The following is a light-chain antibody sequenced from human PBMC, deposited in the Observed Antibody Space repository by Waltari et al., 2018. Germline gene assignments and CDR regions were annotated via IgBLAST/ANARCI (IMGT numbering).Light chain of an antibody. CDR3: NSRDSSGNHLVL. Sequence: SSELTQDPAVSVALGQTVRITCQGDSLRSYYASWYQQKPGQAPVLVTYGKNKRPSGIPDRFSGSSAGNTASLTITGAQAEDEADYYCNSRDSSGNHLVLFGGGTKLTVL. V-gene: IGLV3-19*01. CDR1: SLRSYY. J-gene: IGLJ2*01. CDR2: GKN.